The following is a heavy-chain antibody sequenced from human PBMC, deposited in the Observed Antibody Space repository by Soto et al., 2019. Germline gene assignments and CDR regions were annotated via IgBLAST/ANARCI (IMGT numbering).Heavy chain of an antibody. CDR2: INPNSGGT. CDR1: GYTFTGYY. J-gene: IGHJ3*02. V-gene: IGHV1-2*04. Sequence: ASVKVSCKASGYTFTGYYMHWVRQAPGQGLEWMGWINPNSGGTNYAQKFQGWVTMTRDTSSSTAYMELSRLRSYDTAVYYCARAQPPYCGGDYYGGNDAFDIWGQGTMVTVSS. CDR3: ARAQPPYCGGDYYGGNDAFDI. D-gene: IGHD2-21*01.